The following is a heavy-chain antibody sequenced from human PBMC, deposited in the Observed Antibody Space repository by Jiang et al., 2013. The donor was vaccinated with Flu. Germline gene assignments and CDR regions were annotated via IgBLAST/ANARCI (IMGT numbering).Heavy chain of an antibody. D-gene: IGHD3-22*01. J-gene: IGHJ4*02. CDR2: INHSGST. CDR3: VRQTPYYDASGYPTHTFDY. Sequence: LLKPSETLSLTCAVYGGSFSGYYWSWIRQPPGKVLEWIGEINHSGSTNYNPSLKSRVTISVDTSKNQFSLKLSSVTAADTAVFYCVRQTPYYDASGYPTHTFDYWGQGILVTVSS. V-gene: IGHV4-34*01. CDR1: GGSFSGYY.